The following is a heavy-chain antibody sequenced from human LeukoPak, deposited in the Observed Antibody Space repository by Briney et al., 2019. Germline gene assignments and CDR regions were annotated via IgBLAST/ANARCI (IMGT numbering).Heavy chain of an antibody. CDR2: ISYDGSSK. Sequence: PGGSLRLSCAASKFTFSTYDMHWVRQAPGKGLEWVAVISYDGSSKYYADSVKGRFTISRDNSKNTLYLQMDSLRAEDTAPYYCARGLGTGYYNVAYWGQGTLVTVSS. CDR3: ARGLGTGYYNVAY. CDR1: KFTFSTYD. J-gene: IGHJ4*02. D-gene: IGHD3-9*01. V-gene: IGHV3-30*03.